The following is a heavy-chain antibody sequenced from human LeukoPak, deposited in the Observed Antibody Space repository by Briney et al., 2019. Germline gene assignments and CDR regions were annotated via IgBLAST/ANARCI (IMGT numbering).Heavy chain of an antibody. J-gene: IGHJ4*02. D-gene: IGHD3-10*01. CDR1: GDSISSYY. CDR3: ARGEYYFDY. V-gene: IGHV4-59*01. CDR2: IYYSGST. Sequence: SETLSLTCSVSGDSISSYYWSWIRQPPGKGLEWIGFIYYSGSTNYNPSLKSRVIMSVDTSKNQFSLKLSSVTAADTAVYHCARGEYYFDYWGQGTLVTVSS.